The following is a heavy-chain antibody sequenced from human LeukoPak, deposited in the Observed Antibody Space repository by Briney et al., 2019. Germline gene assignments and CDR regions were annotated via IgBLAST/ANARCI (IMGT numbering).Heavy chain of an antibody. Sequence: ASVKVSCKASGYTFTSYDINWVRQATGQGLEWMGWMNPNSGNTGYAQKFQGRVTMTRNTSISTAYMELSSLRSEDTAVYYCARSPIVVVPAAPYYYYYYMDVWGKGTTVTVSS. CDR1: GYTFTSYD. J-gene: IGHJ6*03. V-gene: IGHV1-8*01. D-gene: IGHD2-2*01. CDR3: ARSPIVVVPAAPYYYYYYMDV. CDR2: MNPNSGNT.